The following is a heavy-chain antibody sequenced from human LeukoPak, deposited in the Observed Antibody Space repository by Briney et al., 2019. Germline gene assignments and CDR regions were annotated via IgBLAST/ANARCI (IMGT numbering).Heavy chain of an antibody. CDR1: GFTLSNNW. CDR2: INGDGSST. J-gene: IGHJ4*02. CDR3: ARGLGATTYPFDY. D-gene: IGHD1-26*01. V-gene: IGHV3-74*01. Sequence: PGGSLRLSCAASGFTLSNNWMHWVRQAPGKGLVWVSRINGDGSSTSYADSVKGRFTISRDNAKNTLYLQMNSLRAEDTAVYYCARGLGATTYPFDYWGQGTLVTVSS.